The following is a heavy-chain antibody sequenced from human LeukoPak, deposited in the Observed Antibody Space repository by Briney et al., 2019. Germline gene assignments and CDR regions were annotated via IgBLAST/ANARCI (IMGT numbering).Heavy chain of an antibody. CDR3: ARPYYDDRRIDP. Sequence: SETLSLTCTVSGGSISSGDYHWIWHRQPPGQGLVWIAYMYYSGITYYNPSLKSRVTMSADTSKNQLSLKLSSVTAADTAVYYCARPYYDDRRIDPWGQGILVTVSS. D-gene: IGHD3-22*01. V-gene: IGHV4-30-4*08. J-gene: IGHJ5*02. CDR2: MYYSGIT. CDR1: GGSISSGDYH.